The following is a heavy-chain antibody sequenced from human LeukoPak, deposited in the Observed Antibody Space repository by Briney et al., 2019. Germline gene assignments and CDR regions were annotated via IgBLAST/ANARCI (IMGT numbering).Heavy chain of an antibody. V-gene: IGHV1-18*01. CDR3: ARGPKYCTNGVCVPAHYYYMDV. J-gene: IGHJ6*03. CDR1: GYTFTNYG. CDR2: ISGYNGNT. D-gene: IGHD2-8*01. Sequence: ASVKVSCKASGYTFTNYGISWVRQAPGQGLEWMGWISGYNGNTNYAQKLQGRVTMTTDTSTSTAHMELRSLRSDDTAVYYCARGPKYCTNGVCVPAHYYYMDVWGKGTTVTVSS.